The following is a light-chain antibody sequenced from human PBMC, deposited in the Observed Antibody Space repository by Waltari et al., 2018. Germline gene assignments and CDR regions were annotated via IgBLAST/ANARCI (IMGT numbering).Light chain of an antibody. CDR1: ENIGSY. J-gene: IGKJ2*01. V-gene: IGKV1-39*01. Sequence: DIQMTQSPSSLSPSIGDRVTITCRASENIGSYLNWYQQRTGEAPKLLIYATSTLQTEVPSRFSGSGSRTDFTLTISSLQPEDFATYYCQHTFETPYSFGQGTKLESK. CDR3: QHTFETPYS. CDR2: ATS.